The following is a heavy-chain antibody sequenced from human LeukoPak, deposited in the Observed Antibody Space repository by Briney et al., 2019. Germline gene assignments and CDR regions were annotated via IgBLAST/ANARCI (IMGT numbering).Heavy chain of an antibody. Sequence: SETPSLTCTVSGGSISSSSYYWGWIRQPPGKGLEWIGSIYYSGSTYYNPSLKSRVTISVDTSKNQFSLKLSSVTAADTAVYYCARYYGGNSVYWGQGTLVTVSS. CDR1: GGSISSSSYY. CDR3: ARYYGGNSVY. V-gene: IGHV4-39*01. J-gene: IGHJ4*02. D-gene: IGHD4-23*01. CDR2: IYYSGST.